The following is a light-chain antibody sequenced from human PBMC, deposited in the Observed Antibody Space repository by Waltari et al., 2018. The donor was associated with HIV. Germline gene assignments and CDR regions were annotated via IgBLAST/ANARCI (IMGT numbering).Light chain of an antibody. CDR1: ALPRKY. CDR2: EDN. CDR3: YSTDISSNERR. Sequence: SLELTQPPSVSVSPGQTARITCSGHALPRKYAYWYQQKSGQAPVLVLYEDNERPSGIPDRFSGSISGTVATLTISGAQVEDEADYYCYSTDISSNERRFGGGTRLTVL. V-gene: IGLV3-10*01. J-gene: IGLJ2*01.